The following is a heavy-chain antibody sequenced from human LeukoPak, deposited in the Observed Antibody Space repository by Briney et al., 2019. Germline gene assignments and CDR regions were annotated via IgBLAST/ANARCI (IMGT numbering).Heavy chain of an antibody. Sequence: SETLSLTCTVSGGSISSGSYYWSWIRQPAGKGLEWIGRIYASGSTNYNPSLKSRITISVDTSKNQFSLELTSVTAADTAVYYCARGGTHYYYYYMDVWGKGTTVTVSS. CDR3: ARGGTHYYYYYMDV. D-gene: IGHD5-12*01. CDR2: IYASGST. CDR1: GGSISSGSYY. J-gene: IGHJ6*03. V-gene: IGHV4-61*02.